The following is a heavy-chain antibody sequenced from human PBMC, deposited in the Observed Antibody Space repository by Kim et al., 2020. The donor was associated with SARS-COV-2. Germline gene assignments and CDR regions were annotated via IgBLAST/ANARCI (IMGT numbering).Heavy chain of an antibody. V-gene: IGHV3-23*01. D-gene: IGHD5-12*01. CDR3: TKSLDILDAVDI. Sequence: YYAESVKGRFTISRDDSKNTVYLQMNSQRAEDTAVYYCTKSLDILDAVDIWGQGTMVTVSS. J-gene: IGHJ3*02.